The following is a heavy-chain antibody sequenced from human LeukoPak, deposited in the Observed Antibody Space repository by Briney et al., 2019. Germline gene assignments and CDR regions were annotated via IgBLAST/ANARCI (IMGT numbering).Heavy chain of an antibody. CDR2: INPSGGST. CDR1: GYTFTSYY. J-gene: IGHJ4*02. D-gene: IGHD1-26*01. V-gene: IGHV1-46*01. CDR3: AREGLDGGSYLDY. Sequence: ASVKVSCKASGYTFTSYYVHWVRQAPGQGLEWMGIINPSGGSTSYAQKFQGRVAMTRDTSTSTVYMELSSLRSEDTAVYYCAREGLDGGSYLDYWGQGTLVTVSS.